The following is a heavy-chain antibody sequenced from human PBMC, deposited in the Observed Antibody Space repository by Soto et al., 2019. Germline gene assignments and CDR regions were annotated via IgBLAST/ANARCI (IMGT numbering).Heavy chain of an antibody. CDR1: GYSISSGYY. CDR2: IYHSGST. V-gene: IGHV4-38-2*01. Sequence: SETLSLTCAVSGYSISSGYYWGWIRQPPGKGLEWIGSIYHSGSTYYNPSLKSRVTISVDTSKNQFSLKLSSVTAADTAVYYCARSSHGEPPIDYWGQGTLVTVSS. CDR3: ARSSHGEPPIDY. J-gene: IGHJ4*02. D-gene: IGHD3-10*01.